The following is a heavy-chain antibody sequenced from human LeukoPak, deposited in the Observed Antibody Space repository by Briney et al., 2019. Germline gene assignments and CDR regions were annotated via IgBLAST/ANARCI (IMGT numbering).Heavy chain of an antibody. CDR3: ARDSPQQLGDLDY. D-gene: IGHD6-13*01. Sequence: SGTLSLTCAVSGGSISSSNWWSWVRQPPGKGLEWIGEIYHSGSTNYNPSLKSRVTISVDKSKNRFSLKLSSVTAADTAVYYCARDSPQQLGDLDYWGQGTLVTVSS. J-gene: IGHJ4*02. V-gene: IGHV4-4*02. CDR2: IYHSGST. CDR1: GGSISSSNW.